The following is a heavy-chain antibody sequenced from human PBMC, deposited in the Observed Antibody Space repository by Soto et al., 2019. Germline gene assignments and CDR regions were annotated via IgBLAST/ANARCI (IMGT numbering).Heavy chain of an antibody. J-gene: IGHJ4*02. Sequence: QVQLVQSGAEVKKPGSSVKVSCKASGGTFSSYAISWVRQAPGQGLEWMGGIIPIFGTGKYAQKFQGRVKIHAAESWSTAYMELGSLRPKDTAVYYCAVGSQKQQLGNFDYWGQGTLVTVSS. CDR3: AVGSQKQQLGNFDY. CDR2: IIPIFGTG. V-gene: IGHV1-69*01. D-gene: IGHD6-13*01. CDR1: GGTFSSYA.